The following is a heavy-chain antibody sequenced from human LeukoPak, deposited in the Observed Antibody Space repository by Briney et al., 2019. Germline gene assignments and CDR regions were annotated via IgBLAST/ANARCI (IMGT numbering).Heavy chain of an antibody. J-gene: IGHJ4*02. D-gene: IGHD4-11*01. V-gene: IGHV1-69*05. Sequence: SVKVSCKASGYTFTSYGISWVRQAPGQGLEWMGGIIPIFGTANYAQKFQGRVTITTDESTSTAYMELSSLRSGDTAVYYCARGVTTDFDYWGQGTLVTVSS. CDR1: GYTFTSYG. CDR2: IIPIFGTA. CDR3: ARGVTTDFDY.